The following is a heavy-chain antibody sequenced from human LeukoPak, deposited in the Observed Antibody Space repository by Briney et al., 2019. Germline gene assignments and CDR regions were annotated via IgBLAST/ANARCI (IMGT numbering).Heavy chain of an antibody. Sequence: PSETLSLTCTVSGGSISSSSYYWGWIRQPPGKGLEWIGSIYYSGSTYYNPSLKSRVTISVDTSKNQFSLKLSSVTAADTAVYYSASGDIVVVVAATPSNWFDPWGQGTLVTVSS. V-gene: IGHV4-39*01. D-gene: IGHD2-15*01. CDR2: IYYSGST. J-gene: IGHJ5*02. CDR1: GGSISSSSYY. CDR3: ASGDIVVVVAATPSNWFDP.